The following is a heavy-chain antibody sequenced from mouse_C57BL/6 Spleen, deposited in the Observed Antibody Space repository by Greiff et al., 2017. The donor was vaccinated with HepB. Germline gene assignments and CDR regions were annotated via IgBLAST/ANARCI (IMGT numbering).Heavy chain of an antibody. Sequence: EVKLVESGGGLVKPGGSLKLSCAASGFTFSSYTMSWVRQTPEKRLEWVATISGGGGNTYYPDSVKGRFTISRDNAKNTLYLQMSSLRSEDTALYYCARHQATFAYWGQGTLVTVSA. CDR2: ISGGGGNT. CDR1: GFTFSSYT. CDR3: ARHQATFAY. J-gene: IGHJ3*01. D-gene: IGHD3-2*02. V-gene: IGHV5-9*01.